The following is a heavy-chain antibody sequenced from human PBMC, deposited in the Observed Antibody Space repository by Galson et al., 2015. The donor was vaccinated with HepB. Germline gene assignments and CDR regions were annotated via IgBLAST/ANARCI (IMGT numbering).Heavy chain of an antibody. Sequence: SLRLSCAASGFTFSSYWMHWVRQAPGKGLVWVSRINSDGGSANYADSVKGRFTISRDNARYTLYLQMNSLRAEDTAVYYCARAYGDYPGYWGQGTLVTVSS. D-gene: IGHD4-17*01. V-gene: IGHV3-74*01. CDR1: GFTFSSYW. CDR3: ARAYGDYPGY. J-gene: IGHJ4*02. CDR2: INSDGGSA.